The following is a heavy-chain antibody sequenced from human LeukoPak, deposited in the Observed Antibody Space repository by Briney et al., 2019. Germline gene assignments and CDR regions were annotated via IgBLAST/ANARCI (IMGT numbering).Heavy chain of an antibody. D-gene: IGHD1-26*01. Sequence: PGGSLRLSCAASGFTFSDYYMSWLRQAPGKGAEWVSYTSSSGSTIDYADSVKVRFTISRDNAKNSLYLQMNSLRAEDTAVYFCASGTYYFDFWGQGTLVTVSS. CDR3: ASGTYYFDF. J-gene: IGHJ4*02. CDR1: GFTFSDYY. CDR2: TSSSGSTI. V-gene: IGHV3-11*01.